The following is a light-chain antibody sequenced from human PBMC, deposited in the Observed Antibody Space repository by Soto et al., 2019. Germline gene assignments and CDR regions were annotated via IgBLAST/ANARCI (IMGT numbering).Light chain of an antibody. Sequence: DIVMTQSPPSLPVTPGEPASISCRSSQSLLHRNGYNYLDWYLQKPGQSPQLLIYLGSYRASGVPDKFSGSGSGTDFTLEISRVEADDVGVYYCMQALQTPSTFGQGTKLAIK. CDR3: MQALQTPST. CDR2: LGS. J-gene: IGKJ2*02. CDR1: QSLLHRNGYNY. V-gene: IGKV2-28*01.